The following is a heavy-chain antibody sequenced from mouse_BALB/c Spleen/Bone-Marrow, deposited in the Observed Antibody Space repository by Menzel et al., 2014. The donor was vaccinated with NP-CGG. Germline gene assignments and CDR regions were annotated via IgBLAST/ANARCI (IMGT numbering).Heavy chain of an antibody. CDR2: IDPADDTT. CDR1: GFNIKDTY. V-gene: IGHV14-3*02. Sequence: EAQLQQSGAELVKPGASVKLSCTTSGFNIKDTYIHWVKRRPEQGLDWIGRIDPADDTTIYDPKFQDKATITTDTSSSMAYLQLSSLTSEDAAVYFCSRGTRYYFDYWGQGTTLTVSS. J-gene: IGHJ2*01. CDR3: SRGTRYYFDY. D-gene: IGHD1-1*01.